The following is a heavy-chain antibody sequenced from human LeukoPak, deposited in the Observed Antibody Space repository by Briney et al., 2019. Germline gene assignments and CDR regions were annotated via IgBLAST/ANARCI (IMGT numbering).Heavy chain of an antibody. CDR3: AKGVGPPLIAVAGTAFDY. D-gene: IGHD6-19*01. Sequence: PGGSLRLSCAASGFTFSSYAMSWVRQAPGKGLEWVSAISGSGGSTYYADSVKGRFTISRDNSKNTLYLQMNSLRAEDTAVYYCAKGVGPPLIAVAGTAFDYWGQGTLVTVSS. J-gene: IGHJ4*02. CDR2: ISGSGGST. V-gene: IGHV3-23*01. CDR1: GFTFSSYA.